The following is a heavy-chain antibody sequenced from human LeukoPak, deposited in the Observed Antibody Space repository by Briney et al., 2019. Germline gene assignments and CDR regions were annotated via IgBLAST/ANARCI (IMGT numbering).Heavy chain of an antibody. CDR2: IISSSYI. D-gene: IGHD2-15*01. J-gene: IGHJ6*04. CDR3: ARGGHLYGMDV. CDR1: GFTFSSYS. Sequence: GGSLRLSCAASGFTFSSYSMNWVRQAPGKGLEWVSFIISSSYIYYADSVKGRFPISRDNGKNSLYLQMNSLRAEDTAVYYCARGGHLYGMDVWGKGTTVTVSS. V-gene: IGHV3-21*01.